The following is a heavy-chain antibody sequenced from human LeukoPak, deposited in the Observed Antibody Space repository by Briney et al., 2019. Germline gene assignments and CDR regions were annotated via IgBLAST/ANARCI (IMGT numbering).Heavy chain of an antibody. CDR3: ARDKGYSSSYDY. CDR1: GGSISSGSYY. Sequence: SETLSLTCTVSGGSISSGSYYWSWIRQPAGKGVEWIGRIYTSGSTNYNPSLKSRVTISVDTSKNQFSLKLSSVTAADTAVYYCARDKGYSSSYDYWGQGPLVTVSS. D-gene: IGHD6-6*01. J-gene: IGHJ4*02. CDR2: IYTSGST. V-gene: IGHV4-61*02.